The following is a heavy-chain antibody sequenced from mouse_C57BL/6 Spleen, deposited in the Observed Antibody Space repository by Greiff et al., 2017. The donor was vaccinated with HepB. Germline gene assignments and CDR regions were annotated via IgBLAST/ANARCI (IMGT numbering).Heavy chain of an antibody. J-gene: IGHJ2*01. D-gene: IGHD3-2*02. CDR2: IYPGDGDT. CDR3: ARSGSSGLDY. CDR1: GYAFSSSW. Sequence: QVQLKESGPELVKPGASVKISCKASGYAFSSSWMNWVKQRPGKGLEWIGRIYPGDGDTNYNGKFKGKATLTADKSSSTAYMQLSSLTSEDSAVYFCARSGSSGLDYWGQGTTLTVSS. V-gene: IGHV1-82*01.